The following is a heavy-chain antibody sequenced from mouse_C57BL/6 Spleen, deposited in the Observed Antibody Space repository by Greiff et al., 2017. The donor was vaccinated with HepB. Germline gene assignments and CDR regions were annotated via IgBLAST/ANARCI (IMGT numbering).Heavy chain of an antibody. D-gene: IGHD2-4*01. Sequence: QVQLQQPGAELVKPGASVKLSCKASGYTFTSYWMHWVKQRPGQGLEWIGMIHPNSGSTNYNEKFKSKATLNVDKSSSTAYMQLSSLTSEDSAVYYCARDYDYVNWYFDVWGTGTTVTVSS. V-gene: IGHV1-64*01. CDR3: ARDYDYVNWYFDV. J-gene: IGHJ1*03. CDR1: GYTFTSYW. CDR2: IHPNSGST.